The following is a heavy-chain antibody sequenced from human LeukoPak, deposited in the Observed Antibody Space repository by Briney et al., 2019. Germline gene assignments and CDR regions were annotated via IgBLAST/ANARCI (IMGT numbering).Heavy chain of an antibody. CDR2: INHSGST. CDR1: GGSFSGYY. D-gene: IGHD3-9*01. CDR3: ARVLRYFDWLLPYYAFDI. J-gene: IGHJ3*02. V-gene: IGHV4-34*01. Sequence: SETLSLTCAVYGGSFSGYYWSWIRQPPGKGLEWIGEINHSGSTNYNPSLKSRVTISVDTSKNQFSLKLSSVTAADTAVYYCARVLRYFDWLLPYYAFDIWGQGTMVTVSS.